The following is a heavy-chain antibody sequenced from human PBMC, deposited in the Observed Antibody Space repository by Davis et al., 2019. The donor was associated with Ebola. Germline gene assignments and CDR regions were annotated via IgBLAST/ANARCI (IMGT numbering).Heavy chain of an antibody. J-gene: IGHJ4*02. D-gene: IGHD3-3*01. Sequence: GESLKISCAASGFTFSDYYMSWIRQAPGKGLEWVSYISSSGSTIYYADSVKGRFTISRDNANNSLFLQMNSLRAEDTAVYYCARDHYDFWVGNYGYFDSWGQGTLVTVSS. CDR2: ISSSGSTI. CDR3: ARDHYDFWVGNYGYFDS. CDR1: GFTFSDYY. V-gene: IGHV3-11*04.